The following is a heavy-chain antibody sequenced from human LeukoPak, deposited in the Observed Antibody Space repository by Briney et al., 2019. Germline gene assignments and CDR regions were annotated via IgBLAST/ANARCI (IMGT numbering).Heavy chain of an antibody. V-gene: IGHV4-61*02. J-gene: IGHJ5*02. CDR1: GGSISSGSYY. Sequence: SETLSLTCTVSGGSISSGSYYWSWIQQPAGKGLEWIGRIYTSGSTNYNPSLKSRVTISVDTSKNQFSLKLSSVTAADTAVYFCARAGYYDFWSALPNWFDPWGQGTLVTVSS. CDR3: ARAGYYDFWSALPNWFDP. CDR2: IYTSGST. D-gene: IGHD3-3*01.